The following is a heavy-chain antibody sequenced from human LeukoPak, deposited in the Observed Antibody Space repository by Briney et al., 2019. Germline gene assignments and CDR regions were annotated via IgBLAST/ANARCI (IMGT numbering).Heavy chain of an antibody. CDR2: IWSDGSNK. D-gene: IGHD4-11*01. V-gene: IGHV3-33*07. J-gene: IGHJ4*02. CDR3: ARDNYSRGDY. Sequence: GGSLRLSCAASGFTFSRLAMTWVRQAPGKGLEWVAVIWSDGSNKYYADSVKGRFTISRDNPKNTLYMQMNGLRAEDTAVYYCARDNYSRGDYWGQGTLVTVSS. CDR1: GFTFSRLA.